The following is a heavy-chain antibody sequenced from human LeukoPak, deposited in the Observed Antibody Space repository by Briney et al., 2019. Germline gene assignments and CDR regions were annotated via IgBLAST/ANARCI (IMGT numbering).Heavy chain of an antibody. J-gene: IGHJ4*02. CDR2: IYHSGST. D-gene: IGHD3-10*01. CDR3: ARADYGSGSYYTGY. V-gene: IGHV4-39*07. Sequence: SETLSLTCTVSGDSVSSGSYYWGWIRQPPGKGLEWIGEIYHSGSTNYNPSLKSRVTISVDKSKNQFSLKLSSVAAADTAVYYCARADYGSGSYYTGYWGQGTLVTVSS. CDR1: GDSVSSGSYY.